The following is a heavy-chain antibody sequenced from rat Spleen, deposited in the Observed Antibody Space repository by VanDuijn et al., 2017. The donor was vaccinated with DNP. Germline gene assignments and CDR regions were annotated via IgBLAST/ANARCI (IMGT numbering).Heavy chain of an antibody. CDR3: ARVWEP. Sequence: QVQLKESGPGLVQASETLSLTCTVSGFSLTNYGVIWVRQSPGKGLEWMGIMWGDGNTDYNSALKSRLNIRKDSSESQIFLDINTLQTEDTATYYCARVWEPWGQGVMVTVSS. V-gene: IGHV2S75*01. CDR1: GFSLTNYG. CDR2: MWGDGNT. D-gene: IGHD1-3*01. J-gene: IGHJ2*01.